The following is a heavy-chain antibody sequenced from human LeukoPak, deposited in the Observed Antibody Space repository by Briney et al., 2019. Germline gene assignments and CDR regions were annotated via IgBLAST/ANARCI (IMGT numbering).Heavy chain of an antibody. CDR1: GFTFSSYA. J-gene: IGHJ4*02. CDR2: INGDGSST. Sequence: GGSLRLSCAASGFTFSSYAMSWVRHAPGKGLVWVSRINGDGSSTSYADSVKGRFSISRDNTRNTVYTQMNSLRAEDTAVYYCTRGGGTSDYWGQGTLVTVSS. V-gene: IGHV3-74*01. CDR3: TRGGGTSDY. D-gene: IGHD1-14*01.